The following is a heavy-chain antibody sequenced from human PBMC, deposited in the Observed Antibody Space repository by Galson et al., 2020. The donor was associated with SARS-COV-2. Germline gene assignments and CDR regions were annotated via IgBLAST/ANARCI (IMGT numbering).Heavy chain of an antibody. J-gene: IGHJ3*02. CDR3: ARDSRRISGTRAGAFDI. Sequence: TGGSLRLSCAASGFIFSDHYMSWIRQAPGKGLEWVSYISARGTAMFYAYSVEGRFTISRDNTENSLSLQMNNLRAEDTAVYYCARDSRRISGTRAGAFDIWGQVTMVTVSS. CDR1: GFIFSDHY. D-gene: IGHD1-20*01. V-gene: IGHV3-11*01. CDR2: ISARGTAM.